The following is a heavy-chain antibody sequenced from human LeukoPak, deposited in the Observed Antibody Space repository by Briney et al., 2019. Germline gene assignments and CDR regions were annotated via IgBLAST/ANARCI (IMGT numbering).Heavy chain of an antibody. D-gene: IGHD6-6*01. CDR1: GGSISSSSYY. CDR2: IYYSGST. V-gene: IGHV4-39*02. Sequence: SETLSLTCTVSGGSISSSSYYWGWIRQPPGKGLEWIGSIYYSGSTYYNPSLKSRVTISVDTSKNQFSLKLSSVTAADTAVYYCAKEYSSSPDYWGQGTLVTVSS. CDR3: AKEYSSSPDY. J-gene: IGHJ4*02.